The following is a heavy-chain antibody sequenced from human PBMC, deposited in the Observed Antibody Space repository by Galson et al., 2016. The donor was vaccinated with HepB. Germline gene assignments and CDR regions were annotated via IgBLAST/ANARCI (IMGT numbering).Heavy chain of an antibody. CDR1: GFTFSSYS. V-gene: IGHV3-48*04. CDR3: AHTHKNCLGNYYRDYGLDV. Sequence: SLRLSCAASGFTFSSYSMNWVRQAPGRGLEWISYISSSSSTVYYAHSVKGRFTISRDNAKNSLYLQMNSLRVEDTAVYYCAHTHKNCLGNYYRDYGLDVWGQGTTVTVPS. D-gene: IGHD3-10*02. CDR2: ISSSSSTV. J-gene: IGHJ6*02.